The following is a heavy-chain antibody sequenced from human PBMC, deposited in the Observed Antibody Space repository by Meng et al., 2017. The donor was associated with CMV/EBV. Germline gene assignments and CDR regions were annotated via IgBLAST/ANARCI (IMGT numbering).Heavy chain of an antibody. V-gene: IGHV4-34*01. CDR2: INHSGST. D-gene: IGHD2-2*01. CDR1: GGSFSGYY. CDR3: ARGGGYCSSTSCYNWFDP. Sequence: SETLSLTCAVSGGSFSGYYWSWIRQPPGKGLEWIGEINHSGSTNYNPSLKSRVTISVDTSKNQFSLKLSSVTAADTAVYYCARGGGYCSSTSCYNWFDPWGQGTLVTVSS. J-gene: IGHJ5*02.